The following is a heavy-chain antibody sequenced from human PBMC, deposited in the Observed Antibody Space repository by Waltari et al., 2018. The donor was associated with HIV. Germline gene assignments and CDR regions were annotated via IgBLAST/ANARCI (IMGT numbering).Heavy chain of an antibody. D-gene: IGHD6-19*01. Sequence: QVHLVESGGGVVQPGRSLRLSCTAAGFTFGSYAMHWVRQAPDKGLEWVASISYDGSNKYYADSVKGRFIISRDNSKNTLYMQMYSLRPQETAMYYCARDRGSSGWNPCDYWGQGTLVTVSS. CDR3: ARDRGSSGWNPCDY. CDR1: GFTFGSYA. J-gene: IGHJ4*02. V-gene: IGHV3-30*04. CDR2: ISYDGSNK.